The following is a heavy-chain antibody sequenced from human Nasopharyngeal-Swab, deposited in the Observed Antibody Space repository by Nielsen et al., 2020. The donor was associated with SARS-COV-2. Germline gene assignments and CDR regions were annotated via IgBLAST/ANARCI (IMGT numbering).Heavy chain of an antibody. V-gene: IGHV3-74*01. CDR1: GFSFSIYW. J-gene: IGHJ4*02. CDR2: ISSDESTT. CDR3: ARDSPWQELDY. D-gene: IGHD1-1*01. Sequence: GGSLRLSCAASGFSFSIYWMHWVRQPPGKGLVWVSGISSDESTTTYADSVKGRFTISRDNTKNTLYLQMNSLRAEDTAVYYCARDSPWQELDYWGQGTPVTVSS.